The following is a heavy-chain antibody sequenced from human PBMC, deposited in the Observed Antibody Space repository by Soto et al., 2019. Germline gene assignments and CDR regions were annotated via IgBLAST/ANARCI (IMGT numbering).Heavy chain of an antibody. CDR2: IGAGDGKT. V-gene: IGHV1-3*01. D-gene: IGHD3-22*01. CDR3: VRDYASDSGVHLDF. J-gene: IGHJ4*02. Sequence: QVQLVQSGTEVKKPGASVKVSCKASGYTFTHYVIHWVRQAPGRRLEWMGWIGAGDGKTYYSQNFQGRVTITKDTSASTAYMELSSLISEDTAVYYCVRDYASDSGVHLDFWGQGTLVAVSS. CDR1: GYTFTHYV.